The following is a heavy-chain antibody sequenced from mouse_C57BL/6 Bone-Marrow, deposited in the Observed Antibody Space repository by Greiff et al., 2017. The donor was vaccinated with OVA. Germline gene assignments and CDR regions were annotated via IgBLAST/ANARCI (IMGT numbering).Heavy chain of an antibody. J-gene: IGHJ2*01. CDR3: ARSGVLRSYFDY. CDR2: IFPGSGST. CDR1: GYTFTDYY. D-gene: IGHD1-1*01. V-gene: IGHV1-75*01. Sequence: VKLQESGPELVKPGASVKISCKASGYTFTDYYINWVKQRPGQGLEWIGWIFPGSGSTYYNEKFKGKATLTVDKSSSTAYMLLSSLTSEDSAVYFCARSGVLRSYFDYWGQGTTLTVSS.